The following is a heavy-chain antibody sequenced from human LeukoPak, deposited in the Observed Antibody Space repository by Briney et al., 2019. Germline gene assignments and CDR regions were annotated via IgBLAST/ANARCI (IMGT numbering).Heavy chain of an antibody. Sequence: PGGSLRLSCAASGFTFSTYWMHWVRQAPGKGLVWVSRINGDGSTTTYADSVKGRFTISRDNAKNTLYLQTNSLRAEDTAVYYCVPYNWNYALNYWGQGTLVAVSS. V-gene: IGHV3-74*01. CDR2: INGDGSTT. D-gene: IGHD1-7*01. J-gene: IGHJ4*02. CDR3: VPYNWNYALNY. CDR1: GFTFSTYW.